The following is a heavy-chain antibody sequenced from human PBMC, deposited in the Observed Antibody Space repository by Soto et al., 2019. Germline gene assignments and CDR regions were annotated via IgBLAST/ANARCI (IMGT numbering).Heavy chain of an antibody. CDR1: GFTFSAYD. V-gene: IGHV3-13*01. D-gene: IGHD2-8*02. Sequence: VQLVESGGGLVQPGGSLRLSCAASGFTFSAYDMHWVRQATGKGLEWVAAIGTQHDTYYPDSVKGRFTISRENAKNSLYLQMSSLAAGDTAVYYCARQASYWHGGGGWFDPWGQGTLVTVSS. CDR3: ARQASYWHGGGGWFDP. J-gene: IGHJ5*02. CDR2: IGTQHDT.